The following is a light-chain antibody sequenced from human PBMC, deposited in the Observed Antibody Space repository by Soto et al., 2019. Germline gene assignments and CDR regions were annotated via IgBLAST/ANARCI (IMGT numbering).Light chain of an antibody. Sequence: QSVLTQPASVSGAPGRSITISCTETSSDVGGYNYVSWYQHHPGKAPKLMIFDVSNRPSGVSNRFSGSKSGNTASLTISGLQPEDEADYYCSSYTTSNTRQIVFGTGTKVTVL. J-gene: IGLJ1*01. CDR2: DVS. CDR1: SSDVGGYNY. CDR3: SSYTTSNTRQIV. V-gene: IGLV2-14*03.